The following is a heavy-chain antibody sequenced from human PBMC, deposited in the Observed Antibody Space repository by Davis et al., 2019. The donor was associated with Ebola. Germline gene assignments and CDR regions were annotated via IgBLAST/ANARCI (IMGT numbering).Heavy chain of an antibody. D-gene: IGHD2-21*01. J-gene: IGHJ6*02. V-gene: IGHV1-18*01. Sequence: AASVKVSCKASGYTFTSYGISWVRQAPGQGLEWMGWISAYNGNTNYAQKFQGRVTMTRNTSISTAYMELSSLRSEDTAVYYCARVIGFSAEYYYYGMDVWGQGTTVTVSS. CDR2: ISAYNGNT. CDR1: GYTFTSYG. CDR3: ARVIGFSAEYYYYGMDV.